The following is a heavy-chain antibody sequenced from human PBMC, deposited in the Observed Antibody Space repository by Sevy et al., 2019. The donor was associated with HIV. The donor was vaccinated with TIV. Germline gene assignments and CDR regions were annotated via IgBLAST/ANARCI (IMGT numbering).Heavy chain of an antibody. D-gene: IGHD3-16*02. J-gene: IGHJ4*02. CDR1: GFTFSNYV. Sequence: GGSLRLSCTASGFTFSNYVMARVRQAAGTGLQWISSVTRSYTYYIDSVRGRFTISRDNSKNTLYLQMNSLSADDTAIYYCARELNLGQIVTIEYWGRGSLVTVSS. V-gene: IGHV3-23*01. CDR2: VTRSYT. CDR3: ARELNLGQIVTIEY.